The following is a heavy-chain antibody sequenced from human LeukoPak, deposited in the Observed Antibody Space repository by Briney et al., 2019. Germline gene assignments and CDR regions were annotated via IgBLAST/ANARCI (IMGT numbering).Heavy chain of an antibody. CDR1: GFTVGDYA. Sequence: GGSLRLSCTASGFTVGDYAMSWVRQAPGKGLEWVGFIRSKAYGGTTEYAASVKGRFTISRDDSKSIAYLQMNSLKTEDTAVYYCTLSTVTPFDYWGQGTLVTVSS. CDR3: TLSTVTPFDY. V-gene: IGHV3-49*04. D-gene: IGHD4-17*01. J-gene: IGHJ4*02. CDR2: IRSKAYGGTT.